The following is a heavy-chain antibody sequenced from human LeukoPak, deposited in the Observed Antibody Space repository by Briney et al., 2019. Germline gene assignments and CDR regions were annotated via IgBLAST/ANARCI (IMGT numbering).Heavy chain of an antibody. CDR3: ARGGYCSGSSCYPPLDY. CDR1: GGSFSGYY. CDR2: INHSGST. Sequence: SETLSLTCAVYGGSFSGYYWSWIRQPPGKGLEWIGEINHSGSTNYNPSLKSRVTISVDTSKNQFSLKLSSVTAADTAVYYCARGGYCSGSSCYPPLDYWGQGTLVTVSS. D-gene: IGHD2-15*01. J-gene: IGHJ4*02. V-gene: IGHV4-34*01.